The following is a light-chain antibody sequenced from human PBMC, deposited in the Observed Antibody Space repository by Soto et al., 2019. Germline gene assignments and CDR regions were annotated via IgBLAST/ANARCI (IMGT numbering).Light chain of an antibody. CDR2: DAS. CDR1: QSVNSVY. V-gene: IGKV3-20*01. J-gene: IGKJ4*01. Sequence: EIVLTQYPGTLSLSPGERASLSFRADQSVNSVYLAWYQHKPGQAPRLLIYDASNRATGIPARFSGSGSGTDFTLTISSLQAEDVAVYYCQQYYTIPLTFGGGTKVDIK. CDR3: QQYYTIPLT.